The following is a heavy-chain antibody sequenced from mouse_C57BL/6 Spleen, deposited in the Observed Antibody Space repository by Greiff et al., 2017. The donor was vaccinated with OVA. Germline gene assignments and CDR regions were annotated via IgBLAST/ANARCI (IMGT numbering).Heavy chain of an antibody. J-gene: IGHJ1*03. Sequence: QVQLQQPGAELVRPGSSVKLSCKASGYTFTSYWMHWVKQRPIQGLEWIGNIDPSDSETHYNQKFKDKATLTVDKSSSTAYMQLSRLTSEDSAVYYCAREGGYDGYMGGYFDVWGTGTTVTVSS. CDR2: IDPSDSET. CDR3: AREGGYDGYMGGYFDV. D-gene: IGHD2-3*01. CDR1: GYTFTSYW. V-gene: IGHV1-52*01.